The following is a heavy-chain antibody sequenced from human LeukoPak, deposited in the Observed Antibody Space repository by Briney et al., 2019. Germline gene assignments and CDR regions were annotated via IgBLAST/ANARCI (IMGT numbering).Heavy chain of an antibody. V-gene: IGHV1-2*02. J-gene: IGHJ5*02. CDR1: GYTFTGYY. Sequence: EASVKVSCKASGYTFTGYYMHWVRQAPGQGLEWMGWINPNSGGTNYAQKFQGRVTITRDTSISTAYMELSRLRSDDTAVYYCARVPVVAAGFDPWGQGTLVTVSS. CDR2: INPNSGGT. CDR3: ARVPVVAAGFDP. D-gene: IGHD2-15*01.